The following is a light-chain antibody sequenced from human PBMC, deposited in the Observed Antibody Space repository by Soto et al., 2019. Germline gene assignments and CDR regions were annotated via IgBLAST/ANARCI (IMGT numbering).Light chain of an antibody. CDR3: SSYAGSSNV. CDR1: SSDVGGYNY. CDR2: EVN. V-gene: IGLV2-8*01. Sequence: QSGLTQPPSAAGSPGQSVASSCTGTSSDVGGYNYVSWYQQHPGKAPKLMSYEVNKRPSGVPDRFSGSKSGNTASLTVSGLQAEDEADYYCSSYAGSSNVFGTGTKV. J-gene: IGLJ1*01.